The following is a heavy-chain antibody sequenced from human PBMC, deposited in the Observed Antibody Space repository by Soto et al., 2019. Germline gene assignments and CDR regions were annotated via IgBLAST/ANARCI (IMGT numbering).Heavy chain of an antibody. CDR1: GFTFSSYA. Sequence: GGSLRLSCAASGFTFSSYAMHWVRQAPGKGLEYVSAISSNGGSTYYAKSVKGRFTISRDNSKNTLYLQMGSLRAEDMAVYYCARDRRKGDYIWGSYRYTRGSLDYWGQGTLVTVSS. J-gene: IGHJ4*02. D-gene: IGHD3-16*02. CDR3: ARDRRKGDYIWGSYRYTRGSLDY. CDR2: ISSNGGST. V-gene: IGHV3-64*01.